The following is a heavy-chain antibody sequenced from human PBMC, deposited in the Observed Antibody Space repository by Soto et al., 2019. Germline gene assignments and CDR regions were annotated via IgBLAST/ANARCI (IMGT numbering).Heavy chain of an antibody. CDR2: IYPGDSDA. D-gene: IGHD5-18*01. Sequence: GESLKISCKTSGYSFLNYWIGWVRQMPGKGLEWMGIIYPGDSDARYSPSFQGQVTISADKSISTVYLQWSSLKASDTAMYYCARHIVDTSMTASFNYWGLGTQVTVSS. CDR3: ARHIVDTSMTASFNY. V-gene: IGHV5-51*01. J-gene: IGHJ4*02. CDR1: GYSFLNYW.